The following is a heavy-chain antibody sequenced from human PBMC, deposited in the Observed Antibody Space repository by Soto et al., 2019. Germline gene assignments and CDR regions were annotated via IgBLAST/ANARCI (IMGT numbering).Heavy chain of an antibody. CDR2: INPNSGGT. V-gene: IGHV1-2*04. Sequence: QVQLVQSGAEVKKPGASVKVSCKASGYTFTGYYMHWVRQAPGQGLEWMGWINPNSGGTNYAQKFQGWVTMTRDTSISTAYMELSRLRSDDTAVYYCARPLHYDSSGYYDAFDIWGQGTMVTVSS. D-gene: IGHD3-22*01. CDR1: GYTFTGYY. J-gene: IGHJ3*02. CDR3: ARPLHYDSSGYYDAFDI.